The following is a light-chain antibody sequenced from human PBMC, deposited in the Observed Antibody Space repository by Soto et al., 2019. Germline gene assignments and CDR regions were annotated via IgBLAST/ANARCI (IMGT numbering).Light chain of an antibody. CDR1: HSVSSY. V-gene: IGKV3-15*01. Sequence: EIGMPQYPATLSVSPGERATLSCRASHSVSSYLAWYQQKPGQAPRLLIYGASTRATDIPARFSGSGSGTEFTLTISSLQSEDFALYYCQQYNNWPLTFGGGTKVDIK. CDR3: QQYNNWPLT. J-gene: IGKJ4*01. CDR2: GAS.